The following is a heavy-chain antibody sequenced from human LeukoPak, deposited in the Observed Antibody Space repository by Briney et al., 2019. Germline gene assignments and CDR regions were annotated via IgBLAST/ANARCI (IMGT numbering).Heavy chain of an antibody. CDR1: GFSFSSYA. V-gene: IGHV3-23*01. CDR2: ISGSGGNT. J-gene: IGHJ4*02. Sequence: GGSLRLSCAASGFSFSSYAMTWVRQAQGKGLEWVSGISGSGGNTYYADSVKGRFTISRDSSKNTLSLQMNSLRADDTAVYYCAKYSGSGSPYFDYWGQGTLVTVSS. CDR3: AKYSGSGSPYFDY. D-gene: IGHD3-10*01.